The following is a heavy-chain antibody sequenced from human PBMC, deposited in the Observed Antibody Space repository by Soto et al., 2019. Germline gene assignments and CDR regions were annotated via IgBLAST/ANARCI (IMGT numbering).Heavy chain of an antibody. D-gene: IGHD4-17*01. CDR1: GYTFTSYG. V-gene: IGHV1-18*01. Sequence: ASVKVSCKASGYTFTSYGISWVRQAPGQGLEGMGWISAYNGNTNYAQKLQGRVTMTTETSTSTVYMELSSLRSEDTAVYFFAGAVSTKTAQIDYWGQGTLVTVSS. J-gene: IGHJ4*02. CDR2: ISAYNGNT. CDR3: AGAVSTKTAQIDY.